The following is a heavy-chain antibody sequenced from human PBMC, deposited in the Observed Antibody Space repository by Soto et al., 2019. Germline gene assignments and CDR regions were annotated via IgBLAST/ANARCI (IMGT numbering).Heavy chain of an antibody. Sequence: GGSLRLSCAASGFTFSSYSMNWVRQAPGKGLEWVSYISSSGRTISYADPVKGRFSISRDNAKNSLYLQMNSLRGEDTAVYYYARASGIMVAHNFFDFCGQGTLVTVSS. J-gene: IGHJ4*02. V-gene: IGHV3-48*04. D-gene: IGHD2-8*01. CDR2: ISSSGRTI. CDR3: ARASGIMVAHNFFDF. CDR1: GFTFSSYS.